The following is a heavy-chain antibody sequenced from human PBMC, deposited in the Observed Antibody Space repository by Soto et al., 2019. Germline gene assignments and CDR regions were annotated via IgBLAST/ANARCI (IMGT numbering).Heavy chain of an antibody. Sequence: PSETLSLTCTVSGGSISSSSYYWGWIRQPPGKGLEWIGSIYYSGSTYYNPSLKSRVTISVDTSKNQFSLKLSSVTAADTAVYYCASLNHGPGTIKSYYYGMDVWGQGTTVTVSS. CDR3: ASLNHGPGTIKSYYYGMDV. CDR1: GGSISSSSYY. D-gene: IGHD3-10*01. V-gene: IGHV4-39*01. CDR2: IYYSGST. J-gene: IGHJ6*02.